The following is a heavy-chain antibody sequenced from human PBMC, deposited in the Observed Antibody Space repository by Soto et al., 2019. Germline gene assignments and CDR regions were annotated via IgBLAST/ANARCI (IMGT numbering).Heavy chain of an antibody. Sequence: GGSLRDTFADSGFTFSRYSKNRVRQAPGKGLEWVSYISSSSSTIYYADSVKGRFTISRDNAKNSLYLQMNSLRDEDTAVYYCATEAGTRYLPLNWFDPWGQGTLVTVSS. CDR2: ISSSSSTI. V-gene: IGHV3-48*02. J-gene: IGHJ5*02. CDR1: GFTFSRYS. CDR3: ATEAGTRYLPLNWFDP. D-gene: IGHD6-19*01.